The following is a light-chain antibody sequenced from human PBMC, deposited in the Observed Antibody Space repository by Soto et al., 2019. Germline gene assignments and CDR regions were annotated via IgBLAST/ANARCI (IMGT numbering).Light chain of an antibody. CDR3: VSFTTSKSYV. CDR2: DIT. CDR1: SSEVGAYIF. J-gene: IGLJ1*01. Sequence: SALSQPADVSGSPGQSITISCTGTSSEVGAYIFVSWDQQYPGKAPKLMIYDITNRPSGVSNRFSGSKAGNTASLTISGLHAEDEADYYCVSFTTSKSYVFGSGPKVTVL. V-gene: IGLV2-14*01.